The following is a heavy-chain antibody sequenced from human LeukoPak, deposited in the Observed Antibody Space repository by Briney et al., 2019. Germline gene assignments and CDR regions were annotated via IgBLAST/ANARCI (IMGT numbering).Heavy chain of an antibody. V-gene: IGHV3-11*05. J-gene: IGHJ5*02. CDR2: ISSSSSYT. D-gene: IGHD2-2*01. Sequence: PGGSLRLSCAASGFTFSSYSMSWIRQAPGKGLEWVSYISSSSSYTSYADSVKGRFTISRDNAKNSLYLQMNSLRAEDTAVYYCARGRQYQLPNPNWFDPWGQGTLVTVSS. CDR3: ARGRQYQLPNPNWFDP. CDR1: GFTFSSYS.